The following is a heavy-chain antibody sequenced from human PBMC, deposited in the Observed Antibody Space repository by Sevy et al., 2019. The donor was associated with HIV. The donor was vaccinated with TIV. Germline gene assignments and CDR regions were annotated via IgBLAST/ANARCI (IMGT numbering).Heavy chain of an antibody. V-gene: IGHV1-69*13. Sequence: ASVKVSCKASGGIFSSYAISWVRQAPGQGREWMGGIIPIFGTANYAQKFQGRVTITADESTSTAYMELSSLRSEDTAVYYCARMGTYYYDSSGYLTPLDYWGQGILVTVSS. J-gene: IGHJ4*02. CDR3: ARMGTYYYDSSGYLTPLDY. CDR2: IIPIFGTA. CDR1: GGIFSSYA. D-gene: IGHD3-22*01.